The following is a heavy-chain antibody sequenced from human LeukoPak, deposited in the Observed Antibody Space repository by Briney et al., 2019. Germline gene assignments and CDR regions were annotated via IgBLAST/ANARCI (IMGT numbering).Heavy chain of an antibody. CDR3: ARDPDSRGYYYGAFDI. D-gene: IGHD3-22*01. V-gene: IGHV3-21*01. Sequence: PGGSLRLSCAASGFTFSSYSMNWVRQAPGKGLEWVSSISSSSSYIYYADSVKGRFTISRDNAKNSLYLQMNSLRAEDTAVYYCARDPDSRGYYYGAFDIWGQGTMVTVSS. J-gene: IGHJ3*02. CDR2: ISSSSSYI. CDR1: GFTFSSYS.